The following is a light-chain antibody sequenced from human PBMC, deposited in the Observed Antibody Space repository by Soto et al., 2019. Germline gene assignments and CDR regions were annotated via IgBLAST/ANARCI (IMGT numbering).Light chain of an antibody. J-gene: IGKJ1*01. CDR2: GSS. Sequence: EIVLTQSPGTLSLSPGERATLSCRASQSVSSSFLAWYQHKPGQAPRLLIYGSSNRATGIPDRFSGSGSGTDFTLTISRLEPEDFAVYHCQQYGSSLPWTFGQGTKVDI. V-gene: IGKV3-20*01. CDR3: QQYGSSLPWT. CDR1: QSVSSSF.